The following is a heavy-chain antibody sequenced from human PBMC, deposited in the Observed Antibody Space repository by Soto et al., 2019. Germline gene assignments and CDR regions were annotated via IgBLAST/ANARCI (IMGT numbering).Heavy chain of an antibody. Sequence: EVQLVESGGGLVQPGGSLRISCAASGFSFSSFSMNWVRQAPGKGLEWVSYIGSSVSTIYYADSVKGRFTISRDKAKNSVYLQMNSLRADDTAVYYCARGLGPDVWGKGTTVTVSS. CDR1: GFSFSSFS. CDR3: ARGLGPDV. V-gene: IGHV3-48*01. D-gene: IGHD1-26*01. J-gene: IGHJ6*04. CDR2: IGSSVSTI.